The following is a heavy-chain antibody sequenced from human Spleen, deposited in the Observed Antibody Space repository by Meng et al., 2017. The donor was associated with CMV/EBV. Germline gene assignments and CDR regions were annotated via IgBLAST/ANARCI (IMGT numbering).Heavy chain of an antibody. CDR2: INHSGRT. D-gene: IGHD3-10*02. Sequence: CAASGGSVTSEDEDSSWIRRPPGKGLEWIGFINHSGRTHYNPALRSRVTISVDASKNQFSLKLTSMTAADTAMYYCARNVESYFDSWGQGTLVTVSS. CDR1: GGSVTSEDED. J-gene: IGHJ4*02. CDR3: ARNVESYFDS. V-gene: IGHV4-30-4*08.